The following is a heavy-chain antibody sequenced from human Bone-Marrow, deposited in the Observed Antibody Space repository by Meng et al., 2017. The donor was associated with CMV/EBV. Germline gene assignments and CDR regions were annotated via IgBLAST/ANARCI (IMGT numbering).Heavy chain of an antibody. Sequence: GGSLRLSCAASGFTFTNYAMNWVRQAPGKGLEWVSAITGSGATAYYADSVKGRFTISRDNSKNTLYLQMNSLRAEDTAVYYCARGRITMVRGVMWYWGQGTRVTVSS. CDR1: GFTFTNYA. J-gene: IGHJ4*02. CDR3: ARGRITMVRGVMWY. V-gene: IGHV3-23*01. CDR2: ITGSGATA. D-gene: IGHD3-10*01.